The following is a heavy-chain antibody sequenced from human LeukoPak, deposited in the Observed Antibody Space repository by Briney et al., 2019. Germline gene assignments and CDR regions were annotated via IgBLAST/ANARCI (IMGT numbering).Heavy chain of an antibody. CDR3: ARNLAAADYYYGMDV. Sequence: ASVKVSCKASGYTFTSYGISWVRQAPGQGLEWMGWISAYNGNTNYAQKLQGRVTMTTDTSTSTAYMELRSLRSDDTAVYYCARNLAAADYYYGMDVWGQGTTVTVSS. CDR1: GYTFTSYG. D-gene: IGHD6-13*01. V-gene: IGHV1-18*01. CDR2: ISAYNGNT. J-gene: IGHJ6*02.